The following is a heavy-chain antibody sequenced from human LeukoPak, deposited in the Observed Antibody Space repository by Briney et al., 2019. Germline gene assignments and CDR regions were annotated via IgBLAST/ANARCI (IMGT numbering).Heavy chain of an antibody. CDR3: ARVVLWFGDPKQQDC. CDR2: IKQDGSEK. CDR1: GFTFSSYW. Sequence: GGSLRLSCADSGFTFSSYWMSWVRQAPGKGLEWVANIKQDGSEKYYVDSVKGRFTISRDNAKNSLYMQMNSLRAEDTAVYYCARVVLWFGDPKQQDCWGQGTLVTVSS. V-gene: IGHV3-7*01. D-gene: IGHD3-10*01. J-gene: IGHJ4*02.